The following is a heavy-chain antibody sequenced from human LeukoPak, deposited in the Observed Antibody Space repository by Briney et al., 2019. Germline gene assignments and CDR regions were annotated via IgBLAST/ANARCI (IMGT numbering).Heavy chain of an antibody. CDR3: ARANFLSCSSTSCLFDY. Sequence: ASVKVSCKASEYTFTDYYLHWVRQAPGQGFEWMGWINLVSGGTNYVQKFQGRVTMTRDTSISTAYMELSRLRSDDTAVYYCARANFLSCSSTSCLFDYWGQGTLVTVSS. CDR1: EYTFTDYY. CDR2: INLVSGGT. J-gene: IGHJ4*02. V-gene: IGHV1-2*02. D-gene: IGHD2-2*01.